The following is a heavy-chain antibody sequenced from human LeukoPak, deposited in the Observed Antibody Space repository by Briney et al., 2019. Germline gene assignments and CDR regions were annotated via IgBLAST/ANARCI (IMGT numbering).Heavy chain of an antibody. Sequence: PSETLSLTCTIPGSSITSVSHYSGWIRQPPGKGLEWHGYIYYTGSTSYSPSRRSVVTMSVHTSVNQFSLKLNCMTAVDTAVYYCARRWGNIVGVTYEYWGQGTLVTVSS. J-gene: IGHJ4*02. CDR3: ARRWGNIVGVTYEY. V-gene: IGHV4-39*01. D-gene: IGHD3-16*01. CDR1: GSSITSVSHY. CDR2: IYYTGST.